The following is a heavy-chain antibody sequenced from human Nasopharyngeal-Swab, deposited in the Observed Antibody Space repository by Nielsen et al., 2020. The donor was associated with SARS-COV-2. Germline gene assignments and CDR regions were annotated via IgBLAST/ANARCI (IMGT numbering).Heavy chain of an antibody. D-gene: IGHD1-26*01. Sequence: GESLKISCTGSGYTFSNYAISWVRQAPGQGLEWVSTVDYDGVRTHYADSVKGRFTISRDNSKNTLYLQMNSLRAEDTAVYYCAKEIRSYYGWYFDLWGRGTLVTVSS. CDR1: GYTFSNYA. J-gene: IGHJ2*01. CDR3: AKEIRSYYGWYFDL. V-gene: IGHV3-23*01. CDR2: VDYDGVRT.